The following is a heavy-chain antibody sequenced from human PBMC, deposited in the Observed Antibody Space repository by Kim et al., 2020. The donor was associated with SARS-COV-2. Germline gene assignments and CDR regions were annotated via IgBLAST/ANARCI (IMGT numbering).Heavy chain of an antibody. CDR3: ATDVPHSGGGAYYL. Sequence: GGSLRLSCVVSGTGFRDFWMSWVRQAPGKGLEWIGVIKSKGSGGTTDYSAPVKGRFTLSRDDSKSTVYLQMNSLKTEDTAIYYCATDVPHSGGGAYYLWGQGTKVTVSS. J-gene: IGHJ3*01. CDR1: GTGFRDFW. CDR2: IKSKGSGGTT. V-gene: IGHV3-15*05. D-gene: IGHD2-21*01.